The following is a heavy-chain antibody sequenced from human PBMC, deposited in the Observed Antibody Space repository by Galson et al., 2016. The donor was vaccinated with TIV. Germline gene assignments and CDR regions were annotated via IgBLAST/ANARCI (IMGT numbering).Heavy chain of an antibody. D-gene: IGHD2-21*01. Sequence: SVKVSCKASGYTFTSYDINWVRQATGQGLEWMGWMNPNSGNTGYAQKFRGRVTMTRNTSVRTAYMELSSLRAEDTAVYFCARDRRHCGNECYLRYYYGMDVWGQGTTVTVSS. V-gene: IGHV1-8*02. J-gene: IGHJ6*02. CDR1: GYTFTSYD. CDR2: MNPNSGNT. CDR3: ARDRRHCGNECYLRYYYGMDV.